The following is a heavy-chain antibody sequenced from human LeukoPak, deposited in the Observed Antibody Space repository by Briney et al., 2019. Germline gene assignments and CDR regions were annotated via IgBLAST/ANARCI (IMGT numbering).Heavy chain of an antibody. CDR2: IIPIFGTA. CDR1: GGTFSSYA. J-gene: IGHJ6*03. CDR3: ARALRERYYYYYMDV. Sequence: TSVKVSCKASGGTFSSYANSWVRQAPGQGLEWMGGIIPIFGTANYAQKFQGRVTITADESTSTAYMELSSLRSEDTAVYYSARALRERYYYYYMDVWGKGTTVTVSS. D-gene: IGHD5-24*01. V-gene: IGHV1-69*01.